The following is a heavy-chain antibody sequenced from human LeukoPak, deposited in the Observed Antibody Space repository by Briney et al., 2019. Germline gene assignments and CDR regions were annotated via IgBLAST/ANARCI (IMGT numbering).Heavy chain of an antibody. CDR2: IYSGDTT. J-gene: IGHJ4*02. CDR1: GFTVSSNY. D-gene: IGHD6-19*01. Sequence: GGSLRLSCAASGFTVSSNYMSWVRQAPGKGLEWVSLIYSGDTTYYADSAKGRFTISRDNSKNTLYLQMNSLRAEDTAVYYCARWLNYWGRGTLVTVSS. CDR3: ARWLNY. V-gene: IGHV3-53*01.